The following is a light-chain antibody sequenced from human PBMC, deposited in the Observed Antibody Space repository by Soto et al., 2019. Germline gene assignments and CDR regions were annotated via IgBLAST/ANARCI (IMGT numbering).Light chain of an antibody. Sequence: QSALTQPPSAPGSPGQSVTISCTGTSRDIGGYNYVSWYQQHPGKAPKLTIYEVSKRPSGVPDRFSGSKSGNTASLTVSWLQAEDEADYYCTSYAGSNNLVFAGGTKLAVL. CDR2: EVS. CDR1: SRDIGGYNY. CDR3: TSYAGSNNLV. V-gene: IGLV2-8*01. J-gene: IGLJ3*02.